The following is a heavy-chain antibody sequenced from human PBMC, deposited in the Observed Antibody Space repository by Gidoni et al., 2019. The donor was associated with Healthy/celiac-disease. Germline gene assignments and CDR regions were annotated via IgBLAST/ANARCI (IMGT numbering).Heavy chain of an antibody. D-gene: IGHD3-10*01. J-gene: IGHJ5*02. CDR1: GGSISSSNW. CDR3: ARASPEADVLLWFGEGISGAWFDP. V-gene: IGHV4-4*02. CDR2: IYHSGST. Sequence: SGGSISSSNWWSWVRQPPGKGLEWIGEIYHSGSTNYNPSLKSRVTISVDKSKNQFSLKLSSVTAADTAVYYCARASPEADVLLWFGEGISGAWFDPWGQGTLVTVSS.